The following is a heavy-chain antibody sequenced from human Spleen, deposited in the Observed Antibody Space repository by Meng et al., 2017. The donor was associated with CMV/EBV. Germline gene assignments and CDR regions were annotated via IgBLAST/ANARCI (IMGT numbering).Heavy chain of an antibody. Sequence: GGSLRLSCGASGFTFSSYAMTWVRQAPGRGLEWVSVISGSGGSTDYADSVKGRFTISRDNSKNTLYLQMNSLRAEDTAVYYCAKDNGDYFDYWGQGILVTVSS. CDR3: AKDNGDYFDY. D-gene: IGHD3-10*01. CDR2: ISGSGGST. J-gene: IGHJ4*02. V-gene: IGHV3-23*01. CDR1: GFTFSSYA.